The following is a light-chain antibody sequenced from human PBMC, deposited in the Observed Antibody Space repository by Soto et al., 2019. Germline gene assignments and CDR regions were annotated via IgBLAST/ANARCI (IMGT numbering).Light chain of an antibody. CDR2: AAS. J-gene: IGKJ2*01. CDR3: QQSYSTPRT. V-gene: IGKV1-39*01. CDR1: QSISSY. Sequence: DIPMTQSPSSLSASVGDRVTITCRASQSISSYLNWYQQNPGTAPKLLIYAASSLQSVVPSRVSGSGSRTDFTLTIGRLQPEDFATYYRQQSYSTPRTLGQWTKLEIK.